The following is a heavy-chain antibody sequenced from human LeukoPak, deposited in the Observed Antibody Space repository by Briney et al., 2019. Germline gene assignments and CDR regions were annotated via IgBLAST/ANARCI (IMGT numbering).Heavy chain of an antibody. CDR1: GGSISSYY. Sequence: SETLSLTCTVSGGSISSYYWSWIRQPPGKGLEWIGYIYYSGSTNYNPSLKSRVTISVDTSKNQFSLKLSSVTAAETAVYYCARVGTVDTAMVTPYYFDYWGQGTLVTVSS. CDR3: ARVGTVDTAMVTPYYFDY. D-gene: IGHD5-18*01. V-gene: IGHV4-59*01. CDR2: IYYSGST. J-gene: IGHJ4*02.